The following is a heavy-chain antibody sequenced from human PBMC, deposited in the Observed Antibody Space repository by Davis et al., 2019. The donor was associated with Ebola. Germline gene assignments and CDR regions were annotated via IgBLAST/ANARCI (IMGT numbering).Heavy chain of an antibody. CDR2: ISGSGGST. CDR3: ARDRDDFWDLNDY. CDR1: GFTFSSYA. Sequence: PGGSLRLSCAASGFTFSSYAMSWVRQAPGKGLEWVSAISGSGGSTYYADSVKGRFTISRDNSKNTLYLQMNSLRDEDTAVYYCARDRDDFWDLNDYWGQGTLVTVSS. V-gene: IGHV3-23*01. D-gene: IGHD3-3*01. J-gene: IGHJ4*02.